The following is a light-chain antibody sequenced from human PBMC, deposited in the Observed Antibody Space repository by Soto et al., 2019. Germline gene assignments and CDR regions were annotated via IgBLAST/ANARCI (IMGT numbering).Light chain of an antibody. Sequence: QSALTQPASVSGSPGQSITISCTGTSSDVGSYNLVSWYQQHPGKAPKLMMYEGSKRPSGVSNRFSGSKSGNTASLTISGLQAEDEADYYCCSYAGSSTVFGGGTKVTVL. J-gene: IGLJ2*01. CDR2: EGS. CDR3: CSYAGSSTV. CDR1: SSDVGSYNL. V-gene: IGLV2-23*01.